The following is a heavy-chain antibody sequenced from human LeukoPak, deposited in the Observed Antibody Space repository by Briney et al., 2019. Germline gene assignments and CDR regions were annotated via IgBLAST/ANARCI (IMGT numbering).Heavy chain of an antibody. Sequence: GSLRLSCAASGFTFGSYAMHWVRQAPGKGLEYVSGIGMNGGTTYYANSVKGRFTISRDNSKNTIYLQMGSLKTEDMAVYHCARWYKSLDIWGQGTTVTVS. V-gene: IGHV3-64*01. CDR1: GFTFGSYA. CDR3: ARWYKSLDI. D-gene: IGHD1-1*01. CDR2: IGMNGGTT. J-gene: IGHJ6*02.